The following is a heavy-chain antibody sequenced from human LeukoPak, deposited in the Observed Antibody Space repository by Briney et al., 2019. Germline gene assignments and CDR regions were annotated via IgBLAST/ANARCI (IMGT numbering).Heavy chain of an antibody. CDR2: ISASGGVT. D-gene: IGHD4-17*01. J-gene: IGHJ3*02. Sequence: PGGSLRLSCAASQFPFRNYDLIWVRQAPGKGLEWVSGISASGGVTGYAMSVRGRFTISRDNSNNTLFLQMDRLSAEDTAVYYCAKDQYGYGDPDAFDIWGQGTMVTVSS. CDR1: QFPFRNYD. CDR3: AKDQYGYGDPDAFDI. V-gene: IGHV3-23*01.